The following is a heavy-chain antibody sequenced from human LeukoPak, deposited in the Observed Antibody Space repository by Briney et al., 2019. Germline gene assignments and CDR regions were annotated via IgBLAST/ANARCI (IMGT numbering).Heavy chain of an antibody. CDR3: ARDWGSGNSVYFDY. Sequence: SLTLSCAASGFTFSSYGMHWVRQAPGKGLEWVAVIWYDGSNKYYEDSVKGRFTISRDNSKNTLYLQMNSLRAEDTAVYYCARDWGSGNSVYFDYWGQATV. CDR1: GFTFSSYG. J-gene: IGHJ4*02. CDR2: IWYDGSNK. D-gene: IGHD3-10*01. V-gene: IGHV3-33*01.